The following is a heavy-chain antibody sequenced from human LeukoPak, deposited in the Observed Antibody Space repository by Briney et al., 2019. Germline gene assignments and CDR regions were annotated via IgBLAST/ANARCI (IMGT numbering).Heavy chain of an antibody. V-gene: IGHV4-59*08. CDR3: ASSYALDY. Sequence: SETLSLTCTVSGGSICSYYWSWIQQPPGKGLEWIGYIYYSGSTNYNPSLKSRVTISVDASKNQFSLKLSSVTAADTAVYYCASSYALDYWGQGTLVTVSS. CDR1: GGSICSYY. CDR2: IYYSGST. J-gene: IGHJ4*02. D-gene: IGHD2-2*01.